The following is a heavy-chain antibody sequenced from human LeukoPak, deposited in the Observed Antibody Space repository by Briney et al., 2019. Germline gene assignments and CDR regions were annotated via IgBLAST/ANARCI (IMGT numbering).Heavy chain of an antibody. CDR1: GDSVSTNNSA. CDR2: TYYTSKWYK. CDR3: AREEEYCSGGSCYWYYFDY. Sequence: SQTLSLTCAISGDSVSTNNSAWNCIRQSPSRVLDCLASTYYTSKWYKDYAISVITRITINPDTSKKQFTLQLNSVTPEDTAVYYCAREEEYCSGGSCYWYYFDYGGQGTLVTVSS. V-gene: IGHV6-1*01. D-gene: IGHD2-15*01. J-gene: IGHJ4*02.